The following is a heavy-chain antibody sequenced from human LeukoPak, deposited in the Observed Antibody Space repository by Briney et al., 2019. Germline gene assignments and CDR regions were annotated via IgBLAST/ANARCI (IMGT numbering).Heavy chain of an antibody. CDR1: GFSFSIYG. CDR3: AKALRVTMVRGVIGAYYYYYYMDV. CDR2: ISGSGGST. V-gene: IGHV3-23*01. J-gene: IGHJ6*03. D-gene: IGHD3-10*01. Sequence: PGGSLRLSCAASGFSFSIYGMSWVRQAPGKGLHWLSAISGSGGSTYYADSVKGRFTISRDNSKNTLYLQMNSLRAEDTAVYYCAKALRVTMVRGVIGAYYYYYYMDVWGKGTTVTISS.